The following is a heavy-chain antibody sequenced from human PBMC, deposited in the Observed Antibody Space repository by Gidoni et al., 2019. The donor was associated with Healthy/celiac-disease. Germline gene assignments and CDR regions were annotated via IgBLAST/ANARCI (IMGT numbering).Heavy chain of an antibody. D-gene: IGHD1-26*01. CDR2: INHSGST. J-gene: IGHJ4*02. CDR3: ARGRIGRYRDIDY. V-gene: IGHV4-34*01. Sequence: QVQLQQWGAGLLKPSETLSLTCAVYGGSFSGYYWSWIRQPPGKGLEWIGEINHSGSTNYNPSLKSRVTISVDTSKNQFSLKLSSVTAADTAVYYCARGRIGRYRDIDYWGQGTLVTVSS. CDR1: GGSFSGYY.